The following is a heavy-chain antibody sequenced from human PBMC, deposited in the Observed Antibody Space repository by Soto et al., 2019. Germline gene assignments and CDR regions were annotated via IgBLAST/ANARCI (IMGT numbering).Heavy chain of an antibody. V-gene: IGHV3-21*01. CDR3: ARDYYDSSGYYLGPFDI. J-gene: IGHJ3*02. Sequence: GGSLRLSCASSGFTFSSYSMNCFRQAPGNGLEWVSSISSSISYIYYADSVKGRFTISRDNAKNSLYLQMNSLRAEDTAVYYCARDYYDSSGYYLGPFDIWGQGTMVT. D-gene: IGHD3-22*01. CDR1: GFTFSSYS. CDR2: ISSSISYI.